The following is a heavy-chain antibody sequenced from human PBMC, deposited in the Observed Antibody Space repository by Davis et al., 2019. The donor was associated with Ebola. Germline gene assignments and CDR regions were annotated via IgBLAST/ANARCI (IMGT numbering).Heavy chain of an antibody. Sequence: SETLSLTCTVSGGSISSYYWSWIRQPPEKGLEWIGYIYYSGSTNYNPSLKSRVTISVDTSKNQFSLRLNSVTAADTAVYYCARGQIVLVVYAKASGTRWFDPWGQGTLVTVSS. J-gene: IGHJ5*02. D-gene: IGHD2-8*02. CDR1: GGSISSYY. V-gene: IGHV4-59*01. CDR2: IYYSGST. CDR3: ARGQIVLVVYAKASGTRWFDP.